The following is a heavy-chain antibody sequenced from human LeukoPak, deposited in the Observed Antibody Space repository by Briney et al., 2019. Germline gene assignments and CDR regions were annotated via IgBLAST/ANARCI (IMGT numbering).Heavy chain of an antibody. D-gene: IGHD5-12*01. Sequence: PGGSLRLSCAASGFTFSDHYMDWVRQAPGKGLEWVGRTRNKANSYTTEYAASVKGRFTISRDDSKNSLYLQMNSLKTEDTAVYYCARGGTSGYEPYWGQGTLVTVSS. J-gene: IGHJ4*02. CDR2: TRNKANSYTT. V-gene: IGHV3-72*01. CDR3: ARGGTSGYEPY. CDR1: GFTFSDHY.